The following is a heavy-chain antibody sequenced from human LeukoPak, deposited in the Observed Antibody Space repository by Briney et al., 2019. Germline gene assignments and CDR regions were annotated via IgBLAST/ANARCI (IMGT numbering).Heavy chain of an antibody. CDR1: GFTFSSYA. CDR2: ISGSGGST. J-gene: IGHJ5*02. D-gene: IGHD5-18*01. CDR3: AKVWGRTYTAKGWFDP. V-gene: IGHV3-23*01. Sequence: GGSLRLSCAASGFTFSSYAMSWVRQAPGKGLEWVSAISGSGGSTYYADSVKGRFTISRGNSKNTLYLQMNSLRAEDTAVYYCAKVWGRTYTAKGWFDPWGQGTLVTVSS.